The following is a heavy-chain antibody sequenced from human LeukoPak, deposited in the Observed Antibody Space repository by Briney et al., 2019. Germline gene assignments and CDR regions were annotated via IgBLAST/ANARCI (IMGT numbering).Heavy chain of an antibody. D-gene: IGHD5-18*01. CDR2: IRDVGSDK. CDR1: GFIFTDYG. Sequence: GGAPRLSCAPPGFIFTDYGMHSGRQAPDERLEWLTFIRDVGSDKYYAESVKGRFTISPDTSTNTLYLHMRTLSSQEPALYFTAKEETASKPSDLDRWGQGSLVTVSS. J-gene: IGHJ5*02. V-gene: IGHV3-30*02. CDR3: AKEETASKPSDLDR.